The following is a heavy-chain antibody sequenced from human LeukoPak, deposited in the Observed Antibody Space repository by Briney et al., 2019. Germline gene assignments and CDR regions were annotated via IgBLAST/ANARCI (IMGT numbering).Heavy chain of an antibody. CDR3: ASDAGYGRNSDYYYMDV. D-gene: IGHD4-23*01. CDR1: AFTFSTYA. V-gene: IGHV3-48*01. Sequence: GGSLRLSRSASAFTFSTYAMNSVRQAPGKGLEWVSYISSSSNTIYYADSVKGRFTISRDNAKNSLYMQMNSLRAEDTAIYYCASDAGYGRNSDYYYMDVWGKGTTVTVSS. J-gene: IGHJ6*03. CDR2: ISSSSNTI.